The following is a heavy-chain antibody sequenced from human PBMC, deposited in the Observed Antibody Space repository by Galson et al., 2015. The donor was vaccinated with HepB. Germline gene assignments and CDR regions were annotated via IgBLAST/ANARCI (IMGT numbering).Heavy chain of an antibody. D-gene: IGHD3-3*01. J-gene: IGHJ3*02. CDR2: IYTSGST. Sequence: LSLTCTVSGGSISSGSYYWSWIRQPAGKGLEWIGRIYTSGSTNYNPSLKSRVTISVDTSKNQFSLKLSSVTAADTAVYYCAREGGDFWSGYYPDAFDTWGQGTMVTVSS. CDR3: AREGGDFWSGYYPDAFDT. V-gene: IGHV4-61*02. CDR1: GGSISSGSYY.